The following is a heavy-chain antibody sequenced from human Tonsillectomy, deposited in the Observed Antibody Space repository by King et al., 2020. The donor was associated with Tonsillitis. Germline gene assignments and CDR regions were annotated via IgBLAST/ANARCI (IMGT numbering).Heavy chain of an antibody. CDR2: ISGSGGST. Sequence: VQLVESGGNLVQPGGSLRLSCAASGFTFSNYAMSWVRQAPGKGLEWVSGISGSGGSTSYADSVKGRFTISRDNSKNTLCLQMNSLRAEDTALYYCAKPLVRWFDPWGQGTLVTVSS. CDR3: AKPLVRWFDP. V-gene: IGHV3-23*04. J-gene: IGHJ5*02. D-gene: IGHD6-13*01. CDR1: GFTFSNYA.